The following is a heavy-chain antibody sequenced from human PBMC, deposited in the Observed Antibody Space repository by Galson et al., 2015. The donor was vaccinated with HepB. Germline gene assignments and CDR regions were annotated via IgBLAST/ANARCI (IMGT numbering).Heavy chain of an antibody. CDR3: VRDALGGYDF. V-gene: IGHV3-7*03. CDR1: GFTITDHW. D-gene: IGHD3-22*01. Sequence: SLRLSCAASGFTITDHWMSWVRQTPRRGLEWVTNLNQHGNEKYYADSVKGRFSISRDNAKNSLYLQMNSLIDEDTAVYYCVRDALGGYDFWGQGTTVIVSS. CDR2: LNQHGNEK. J-gene: IGHJ3*01.